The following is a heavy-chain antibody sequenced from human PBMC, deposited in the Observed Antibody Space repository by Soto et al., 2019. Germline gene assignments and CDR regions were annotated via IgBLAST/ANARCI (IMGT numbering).Heavy chain of an antibody. CDR1: GGSFSGYY. Sequence: QVQLQQWGAGLLKPSETLSLTCAVYGGSFSGYYWSWIRQPPGKGLEWIGEINQSGSTNYKPSLKSRVTISVDTSKTKFTLKLSSVTAADTAVYYCARTYSSSWSPFAYWGQGTLVTVSS. CDR2: INQSGST. CDR3: ARTYSSSWSPFAY. J-gene: IGHJ4*02. V-gene: IGHV4-34*01. D-gene: IGHD6-13*01.